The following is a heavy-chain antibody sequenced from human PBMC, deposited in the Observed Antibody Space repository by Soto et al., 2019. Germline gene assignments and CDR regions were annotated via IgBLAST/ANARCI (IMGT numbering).Heavy chain of an antibody. CDR3: ARAWQNCRGTSCYSWYFDL. CDR1: GYTFSNYG. V-gene: IGHV1-18*01. CDR2: ISPYNGYT. Sequence: QVLLAQSGAEVKKPGASVRVSCKASGYTFSNYGINWVRQAPGQGLEWMGWISPYNGYTNYAQKFQGRVTITTDPTTNTVYMDLRSLRSDDTAVYYCARAWQNCRGTSCYSWYFDLWGRGTLVTFAS. D-gene: IGHD2-2*01. J-gene: IGHJ2*01.